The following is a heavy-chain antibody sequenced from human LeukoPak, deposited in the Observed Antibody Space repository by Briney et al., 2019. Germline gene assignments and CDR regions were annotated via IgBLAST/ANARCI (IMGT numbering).Heavy chain of an antibody. CDR2: IIPIFGIA. CDR1: GGTFSSYA. CDR3: ARDDSSGYYVGY. Sequence: GASVKVSCKASGGTFSSYAISWVRQAPGQGLEWMGRIIPIFGIANYAQKFQGRVTITADKSTSTAYMELSSLRSEDTAVCYCARDDSSGYYVGYWGQGTLVTVSS. V-gene: IGHV1-69*04. D-gene: IGHD3-22*01. J-gene: IGHJ4*02.